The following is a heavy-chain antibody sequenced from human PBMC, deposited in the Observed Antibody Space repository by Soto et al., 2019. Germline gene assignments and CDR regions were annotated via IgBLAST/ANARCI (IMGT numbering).Heavy chain of an antibody. Sequence: GGSLRLSCAASGFTFSSYAMSWVRQAPGKGLEWVSAISGSGGSTYYADSVKGRFTISRDNSKNTLYLQMNSLRAEDTAVYYCVGGDIVVVVAATPNGTDVWGQGTTVTVSS. CDR2: ISGSGGST. CDR1: GFTFSSYA. D-gene: IGHD2-15*01. V-gene: IGHV3-23*01. CDR3: VGGDIVVVVAATPNGTDV. J-gene: IGHJ6*02.